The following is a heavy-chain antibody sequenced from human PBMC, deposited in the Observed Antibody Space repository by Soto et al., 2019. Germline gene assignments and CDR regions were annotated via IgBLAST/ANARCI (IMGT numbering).Heavy chain of an antibody. CDR2: IIPIFGTA. V-gene: IGHV1-69*13. J-gene: IGHJ3*02. CDR1: GGTFSSYA. D-gene: IGHD1-26*01. Sequence: PSVKVSCKASGGTFSSYAISWVRQAPGQGLEWMGGIIPIFGTANYAQKFQGRVTITADESTSTAYMELSSLRSEDTAVYYCAGGGSYFHDAFDIWGQGTMVTVSS. CDR3: AGGGSYFHDAFDI.